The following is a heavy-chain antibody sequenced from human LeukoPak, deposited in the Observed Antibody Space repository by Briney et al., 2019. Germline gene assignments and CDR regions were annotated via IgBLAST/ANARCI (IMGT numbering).Heavy chain of an antibody. D-gene: IGHD2-2*01. CDR2: ISGSGGST. Sequence: PGGSLRLSCAASGFTFSSYWMSWVRQAPGKGLEWVSAISGSGGSTYYADSVKGRFTISRDNSKNTLYLQMNSLRAEDTAVYYCAKDPIVVVPAASKRPFDYWGQGTLVTVSS. J-gene: IGHJ4*02. V-gene: IGHV3-23*01. CDR1: GFTFSSYW. CDR3: AKDPIVVVPAASKRPFDY.